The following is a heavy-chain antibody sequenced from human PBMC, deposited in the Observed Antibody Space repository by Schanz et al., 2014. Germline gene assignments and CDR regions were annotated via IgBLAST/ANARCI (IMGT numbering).Heavy chain of an antibody. D-gene: IGHD5-12*01. CDR2: INTGSGDT. J-gene: IGHJ4*02. Sequence: QIQLVQSGAEVKRPGASVKVSCKASEYSFTSYSMHWVRQAPGQRLEWMGWINTGSGDTKYSQNFQGRVTITRDTSASTSYMELSSLRSEYTAVDSCARGSGGYGANDYFDYWGQGTLVTVSS. CDR1: EYSFTSYS. V-gene: IGHV1-3*04. CDR3: ARGSGGYGANDYFDY.